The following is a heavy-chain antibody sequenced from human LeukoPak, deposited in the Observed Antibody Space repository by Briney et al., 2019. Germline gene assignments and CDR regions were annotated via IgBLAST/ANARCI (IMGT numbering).Heavy chain of an antibody. V-gene: IGHV4-30-4*08. D-gene: IGHD3-22*01. Sequence: SETLSLTCTVSGGSVGSGTYYWSWIRQPPGKGLEWIGYIYYSGSTYYNPSLKSRVTISVDTSKNQFSLKLSSVTAADTAVYYCAREGDYYDSSGYYRTFDYWGQGTLVTVSS. CDR1: GGSVGSGTYY. J-gene: IGHJ4*02. CDR3: AREGDYYDSSGYYRTFDY. CDR2: IYYSGST.